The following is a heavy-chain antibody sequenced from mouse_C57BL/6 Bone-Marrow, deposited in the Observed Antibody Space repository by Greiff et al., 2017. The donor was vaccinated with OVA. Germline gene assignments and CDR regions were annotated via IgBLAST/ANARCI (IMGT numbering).Heavy chain of an antibody. D-gene: IGHD2-1*01. CDR3: ARHGNYPAWFAY. J-gene: IGHJ3*01. Sequence: VQLQQSGAELVMPGASVKLSCKASGYTFTSYWMHWVKQRPGQGLEWIGEIDPSDSYTNYNQKFKGKSTLTVDKSSSTAYMQLSSLTSEDSAVYYCARHGNYPAWFAYWGQGTLVTVSA. CDR2: IDPSDSYT. CDR1: GYTFTSYW. V-gene: IGHV1-69*01.